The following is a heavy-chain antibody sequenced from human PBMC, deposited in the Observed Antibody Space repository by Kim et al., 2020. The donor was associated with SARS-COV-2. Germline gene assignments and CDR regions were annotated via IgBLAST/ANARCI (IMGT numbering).Heavy chain of an antibody. CDR1: GDTFNDYA. Sequence: SVKVSCKASGDTFNDYALNWVRQAPGQGLEWMGRIIPILNIANYAQKFQGRVTITADKSTSTAYMELSSLRSEDTAVYYCARAYDSGSSVTSWWGQGTL. J-gene: IGHJ4*02. CDR2: IIPILNIA. D-gene: IGHD3-10*01. V-gene: IGHV1-69*04. CDR3: ARAYDSGSSVTSW.